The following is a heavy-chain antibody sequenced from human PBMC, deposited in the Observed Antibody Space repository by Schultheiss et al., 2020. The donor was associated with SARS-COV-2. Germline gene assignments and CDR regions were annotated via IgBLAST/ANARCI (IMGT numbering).Heavy chain of an antibody. Sequence: SETLSLTCTVSGGSVSSGSYYWSWIRQPPGKGLEWIGYIYYSGSTYYNPSLKSRVTISVDTSKNQFSLKLSSVTAADTAVYYCARRTRNYGMDVWGQGTTVTVSS. CDR1: GGSVSSGSYY. CDR3: ARRTRNYGMDV. J-gene: IGHJ6*02. D-gene: IGHD3/OR15-3a*01. V-gene: IGHV4-61*01. CDR2: IYYSGST.